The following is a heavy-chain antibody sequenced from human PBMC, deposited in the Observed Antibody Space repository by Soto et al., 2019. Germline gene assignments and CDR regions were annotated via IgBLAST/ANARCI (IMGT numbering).Heavy chain of an antibody. CDR2: ISAYNCNT. V-gene: IGHV1-18*01. CDR1: GYTFTNFG. Sequence: QVQLVQSGAEVKKPGASVKVSCKASGYTFTNFGISWVRQTPGQGLEWMGWISAYNCNTNYAQKFQGRVTMTTDTTTSTAYMEVRSRRFEDTAVYYCARGVPPIDYWGQGTRVTVSS. CDR3: ARGVPPIDY. J-gene: IGHJ4*02.